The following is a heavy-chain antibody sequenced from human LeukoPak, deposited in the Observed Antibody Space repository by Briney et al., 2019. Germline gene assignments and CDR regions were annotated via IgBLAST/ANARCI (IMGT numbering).Heavy chain of an antibody. Sequence: KFQGRVTITRDTSASTAYMELSGLRSEDTAMYYCAMRKPYDSSGPFDYWGQGTLVTVSS. J-gene: IGHJ4*02. V-gene: IGHV1-3*01. D-gene: IGHD3-22*01. CDR3: AMRKPYDSSGPFDY.